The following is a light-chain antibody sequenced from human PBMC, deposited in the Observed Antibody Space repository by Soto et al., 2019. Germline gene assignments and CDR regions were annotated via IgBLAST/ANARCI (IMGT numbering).Light chain of an antibody. CDR1: SNDVGGYNY. CDR3: SSYRSRSTVV. Sequence: QSALTQPASVSGSPGQSITISCTGTSNDVGGYNYVSWYQHHPGKAPKLMIYDVANRPSGVSNRFSGSKSGNTASLTISGLQAEDEADYYCSSYRSRSTVVFGGGTTLTVL. J-gene: IGLJ2*01. CDR2: DVA. V-gene: IGLV2-14*03.